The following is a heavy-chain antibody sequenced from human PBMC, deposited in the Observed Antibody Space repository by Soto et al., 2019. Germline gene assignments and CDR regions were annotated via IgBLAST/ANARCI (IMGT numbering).Heavy chain of an antibody. V-gene: IGHV3-7*01. D-gene: IGHD3-10*01. CDR2: LNPDGSTN. CDR1: GFSFSNSW. Sequence: EVQLVESGGGLVQPGGSLRLSCVASGFSFSNSWMSWVRQTPGRGLEWVAELNPDGSTNAYVDAVEGRVTISRDNAKNSLYLQMDGLRVEDTAVYYCARDPYYGAIDYWGQGTLVTVSS. CDR3: ARDPYYGAIDY. J-gene: IGHJ4*02.